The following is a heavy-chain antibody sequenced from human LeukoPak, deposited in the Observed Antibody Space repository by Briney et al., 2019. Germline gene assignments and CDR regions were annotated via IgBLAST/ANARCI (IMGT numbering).Heavy chain of an antibody. D-gene: IGHD5-12*01. CDR2: ISYDGSNK. Sequence: GGSLRLSCAASGFTFSSYGMHWVRQAPGKGLEWVAVISYDGSNKYYADSVKGRFTISRDNSKNTLYLQTNSLRAEDTAVYYCAKAGYSGYEFDYWGQGTLVTVSS. CDR3: AKAGYSGYEFDY. J-gene: IGHJ4*02. V-gene: IGHV3-30*18. CDR1: GFTFSSYG.